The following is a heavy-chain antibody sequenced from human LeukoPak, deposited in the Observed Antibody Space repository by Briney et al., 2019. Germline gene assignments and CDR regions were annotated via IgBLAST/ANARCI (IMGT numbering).Heavy chain of an antibody. CDR2: ISGHSDST. CDR3: AGYVWGTYRYTNY. CDR1: GFTFSSYA. V-gene: IGHV3-23*01. J-gene: IGHJ4*02. D-gene: IGHD3-16*02. Sequence: GGSLRLPCPASGFTFSSYAMSWFRQAPGQGPEWVSGISGHSDSTYHADSVKGRFTISRDNSKNTLYLQMNSLRADDTAVYYCAGYVWGTYRYTNYWGQRTLVTVSS.